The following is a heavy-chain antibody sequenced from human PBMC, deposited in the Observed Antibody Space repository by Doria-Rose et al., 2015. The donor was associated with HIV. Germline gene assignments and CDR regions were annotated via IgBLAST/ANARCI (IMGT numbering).Heavy chain of an antibody. D-gene: IGHD3-10*01. J-gene: IGHJ4*02. CDR3: ATGVTLDY. V-gene: IGHV3-21*01. Sequence: VQLVQSGGCLVRPGGSLRLSCATSGLTFSSHRIYWVRQAPGKGLEWVSSTSSTSAYINYADSVRGRFTISRDNARNSLYLQMDSLGAEDTAIYYCATGVTLDYWGQGTLVTVSS. CDR2: TSSTSAYI. CDR1: GLTFSSHR.